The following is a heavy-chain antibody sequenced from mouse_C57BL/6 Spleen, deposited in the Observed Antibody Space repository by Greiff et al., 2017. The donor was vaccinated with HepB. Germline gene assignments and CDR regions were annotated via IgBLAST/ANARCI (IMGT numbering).Heavy chain of an antibody. CDR3: ARITTVVTFYWYFDV. V-gene: IGHV5-17*01. CDR1: GFTFSDYG. D-gene: IGHD1-1*01. Sequence: EVKVVESGGGLVKPGGSLKLSCAASGFTFSDYGMHWVRQAPEKGLEWVAYISSGSSTIYYADTVKGRFTISRDNAKNTLFLQMTSLRSEDTAMYYCARITTVVTFYWYFDVWGTGTTVTVSS. J-gene: IGHJ1*03. CDR2: ISSGSSTI.